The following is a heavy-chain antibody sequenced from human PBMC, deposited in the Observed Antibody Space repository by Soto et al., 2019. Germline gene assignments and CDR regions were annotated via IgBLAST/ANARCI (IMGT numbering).Heavy chain of an antibody. J-gene: IGHJ1*01. D-gene: IGHD3-16*01. V-gene: IGHV4-59*08. Sequence: QVQLQESGPGLVKPSETLYLTCTVFGGSISNYFWSWIRQPPGKGLEWIGYISYSGSTNDNPSLKSRVTRSVDTSKNQVSLTLTSVTAADTAGYYCARRDKNDSGEYFHPRGQGTLATVSS. CDR2: ISYSGST. CDR3: ARRDKNDSGEYFHP. CDR1: GGSISNYF.